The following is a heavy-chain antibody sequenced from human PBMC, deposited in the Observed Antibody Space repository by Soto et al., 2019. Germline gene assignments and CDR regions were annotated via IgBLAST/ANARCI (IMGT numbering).Heavy chain of an antibody. D-gene: IGHD6-13*01. CDR3: ARGQQQPVEEYYYYYGMDV. V-gene: IGHV3-21*01. Sequence: EVQLVESGGGLVKPGGSLRLSCAASGFTFSSYSMNWVRQAPGKGLAWVSSISSSSSYIYYADSVKGRFTISRDNAKNSLYLQMNSLRAEDTAVYYCARGQQQPVEEYYYYYGMDVWGQGTTVTVSS. J-gene: IGHJ6*02. CDR1: GFTFSSYS. CDR2: ISSSSSYI.